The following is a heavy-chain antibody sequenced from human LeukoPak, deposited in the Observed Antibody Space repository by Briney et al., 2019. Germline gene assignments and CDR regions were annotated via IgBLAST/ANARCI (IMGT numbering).Heavy chain of an antibody. D-gene: IGHD3-3*01. CDR3: AKDYDFWSGYSDY. V-gene: IGHV3-23*01. J-gene: IGHJ4*02. CDR1: GFTFRSYA. Sequence: GGSLRLXCAASGFTFRSYAMSWVRQAPGKGLESVSAVSGSGSSTYYADSVKGRFTISRDNSKNTLYLQMNSLRAEDTAVYYCAKDYDFWSGYSDYWGQGTLVTVSS. CDR2: VSGSGSST.